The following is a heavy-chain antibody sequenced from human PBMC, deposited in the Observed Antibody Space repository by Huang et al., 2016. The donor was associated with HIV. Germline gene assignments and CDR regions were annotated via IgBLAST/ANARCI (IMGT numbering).Heavy chain of an antibody. V-gene: IGHV2-5*02. J-gene: IGHJ4*02. CDR2: LYWDDDK. D-gene: IGHD2-2*01. CDR1: GFSLNTTGVG. Sequence: QITLKESGPILVKPTQTLTLTCTFSGFSLNTTGVGVAWIRQPPGKALEWLAYLYWDDDKRYTPSLETRLTISKNTSKNHVVLRMTSVDPVDTATYYCAPRPAMLTRGRLLYVFPYWGQGALVTVSS. CDR3: APRPAMLTRGRLLYVFPY.